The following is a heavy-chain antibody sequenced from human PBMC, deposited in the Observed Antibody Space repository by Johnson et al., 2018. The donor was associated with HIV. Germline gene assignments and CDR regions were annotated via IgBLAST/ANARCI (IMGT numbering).Heavy chain of an antibody. V-gene: IGHV3-64*01. D-gene: IGHD5-24*01. CDR3: ARGMARIAFDI. CDR2: ISSNGGST. J-gene: IGHJ3*02. CDR1: GFIFSSYA. Sequence: EVQLVESGGGLVQPGGSLRLSCAASGFIFSSYAMHWVRQGPGKRLEFVSAISSNGGSTYYANSVKGIFTISRDNSKNTLYLQMNSLRAEDTAVYYCARGMARIAFDIWGQGTMVTVSS.